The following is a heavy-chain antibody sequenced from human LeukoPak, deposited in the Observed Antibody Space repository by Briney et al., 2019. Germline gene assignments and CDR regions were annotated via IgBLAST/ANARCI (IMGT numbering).Heavy chain of an antibody. CDR2: ISAYNGNT. CDR3: ARQVVVVAATLYYYYGMDV. CDR1: GYTFTSYG. D-gene: IGHD2-15*01. V-gene: IGHV1-18*01. J-gene: IGHJ6*02. Sequence: GASVKVSCKASGYTFTSYGISWVRQAPGQGLEWMGWISAYNGNTNYAQKLQGRVTMTTDTSTSTAYMELRSLRSDDTAVYYCARQVVVVAATLYYYYGMDVWGQGTTVTVPS.